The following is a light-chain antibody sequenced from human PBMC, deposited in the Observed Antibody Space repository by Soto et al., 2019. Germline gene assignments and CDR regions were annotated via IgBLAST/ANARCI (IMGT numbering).Light chain of an antibody. V-gene: IGKV1-5*01. Sequence: DIQMTQSPSTLSSSLGYRFTITCRASQSISSWLAWYQQKPGKAPKLLIYDASSLESGVPSRFSGSGSGTEFTLTISSLQPDDFATYYCQQYNSYWTFGQGTKVDIK. J-gene: IGKJ1*01. CDR3: QQYNSYWT. CDR2: DAS. CDR1: QSISSW.